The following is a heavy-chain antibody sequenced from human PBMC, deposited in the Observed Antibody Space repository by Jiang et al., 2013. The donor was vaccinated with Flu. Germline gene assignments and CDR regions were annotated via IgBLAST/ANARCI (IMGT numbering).Heavy chain of an antibody. V-gene: IGHV1-2*02. CDR3: ARDAAFSSSYDAFDF. CDR2: INPDSGGT. CDR1: GYIFTGYY. Sequence: SGAEVKKPGASVKVSCKASGYIFTGYYIHWVRQAPGQGLEWLGWINPDSGGTLYAHKFQGRLTATGDTSSSAVSMELSSLTSDDTAIYYCARDAAFSSSYDAFDFWGQGAMVTVSS. J-gene: IGHJ3*01. D-gene: IGHD6-19*01.